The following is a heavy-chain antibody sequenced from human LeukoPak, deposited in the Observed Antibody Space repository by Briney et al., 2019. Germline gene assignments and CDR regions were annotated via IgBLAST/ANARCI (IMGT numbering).Heavy chain of an antibody. CDR3: ARDLTSWGEPESYFDY. CDR1: GFTFSSYD. Sequence: PAGSLSLSCAACGFTFSSYDMSWLRQAPGMGVEGVSTISATGGSTYFSGAVQWRFTISRDRTDNTLYLQMNSLRAEDTAVYYCARDLTSWGEPESYFDYWGEGTLVTVSS. D-gene: IGHD7-27*01. V-gene: IGHV3-23*01. CDR2: ISATGGST. J-gene: IGHJ4*02.